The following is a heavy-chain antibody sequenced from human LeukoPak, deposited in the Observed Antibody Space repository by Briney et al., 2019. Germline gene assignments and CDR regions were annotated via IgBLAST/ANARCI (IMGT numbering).Heavy chain of an antibody. J-gene: IGHJ5*02. Sequence: ASVKVSCKASGYTFTSYDINWVRQATGQGLEWMGWMNPNSGNTGYAQKFQGRVTITRNTSISTAYMELSSLRSEDTAVYYCARVESSGWYWFDPWGQGTLVTVSS. CDR1: GYTFTSYD. CDR2: MNPNSGNT. CDR3: ARVESSGWYWFDP. V-gene: IGHV1-8*03. D-gene: IGHD6-19*01.